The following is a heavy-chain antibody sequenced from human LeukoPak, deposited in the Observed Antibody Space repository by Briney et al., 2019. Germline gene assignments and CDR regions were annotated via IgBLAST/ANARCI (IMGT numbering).Heavy chain of an antibody. CDR3: ARGHYGLDC. CDR2: TNSDGSST. J-gene: IGHJ4*02. V-gene: IGHV3-74*01. CDR1: GFTFSRYW. Sequence: GGSLRLSCAASGFTFSRYWMYWVRQAPGRGLVWVSHTNSDGSSTGYADSVKGRFTISRDNAKNSLYLQMNSLRAEDTAVYYCARGHYGLDCWGQGTLVIVSS. D-gene: IGHD4-17*01.